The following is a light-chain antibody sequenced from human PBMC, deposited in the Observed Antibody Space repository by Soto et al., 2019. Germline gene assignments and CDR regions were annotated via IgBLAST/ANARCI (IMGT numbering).Light chain of an antibody. CDR3: QQNYSITIT. Sequence: DIQITQSPSSLSASVGDRVTITCRASHSISTYLNWYRQKPGKAPDLLIYAASSLPSGVPSRFSGSGSGTDFTLTITGLQPEDVATYYCQQNYSITITFGQGTRLEIK. CDR2: AAS. J-gene: IGKJ5*01. V-gene: IGKV1-39*01. CDR1: HSISTY.